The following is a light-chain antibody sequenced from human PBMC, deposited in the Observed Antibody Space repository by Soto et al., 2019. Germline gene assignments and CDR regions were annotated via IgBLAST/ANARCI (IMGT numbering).Light chain of an antibody. CDR3: QQYGSSPRT. Sequence: EIVLTQSPGTLSLSPGERATLSCWASQSVSNSYLAWYQQRPGQAPRLLMYGASTRATGIPDRFSSSGSGTDFTLTISRLEPEDFAVYYCQQYGSSPRTFGQGTKVDIK. V-gene: IGKV3-20*01. J-gene: IGKJ1*01. CDR1: QSVSNSY. CDR2: GAS.